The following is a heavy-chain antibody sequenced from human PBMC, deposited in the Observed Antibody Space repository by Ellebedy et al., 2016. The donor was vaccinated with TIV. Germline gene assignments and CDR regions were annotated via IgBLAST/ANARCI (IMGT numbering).Heavy chain of an antibody. CDR2: IFPGDSET. J-gene: IGHJ3*02. D-gene: IGHD1-26*01. Sequence: GESLKISCKGSGYNSSEYWIGWVRQMPGQGLEWMGIIFPGDSETRYSPSFQGQVTFSADKSTSTAYLQWSSLKASDTAVFYCARRYSGSYLGAFDIWGQGTVVTVSS. CDR1: GYNSSEYW. V-gene: IGHV5-51*01. CDR3: ARRYSGSYLGAFDI.